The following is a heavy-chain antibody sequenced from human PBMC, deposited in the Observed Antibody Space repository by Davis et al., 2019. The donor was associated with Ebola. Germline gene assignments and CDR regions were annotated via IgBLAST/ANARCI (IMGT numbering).Heavy chain of an antibody. CDR3: ARGTNWFDP. J-gene: IGHJ5*02. CDR2: IRSKDNSYAT. Sequence: GESLKISCAASGFTFSGSAMHWVRQASGKGLEWVGRIRSKDNSYATAYAASVKGRFTISRDNSKNTLYLQMNSLRDEDTAVYYCARGTNWFDPWGQGTLVTVSS. V-gene: IGHV3-73*01. D-gene: IGHD3-10*01. CDR1: GFTFSGSA.